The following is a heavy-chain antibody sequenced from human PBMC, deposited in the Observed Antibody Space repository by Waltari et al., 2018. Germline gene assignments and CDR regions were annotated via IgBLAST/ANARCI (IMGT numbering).Heavy chain of an antibody. Sequence: QVQLVDSACGVVQPGWSLRLSCASPVFTFRTSTMHWVRQAPGKGLEWVAVISYVGSNTYYADSVKGRFTISRDNSKSTLFLQMSSLRPDDTALYYCARDYKSQGDLDYWGQGTLVTVAS. V-gene: IGHV3-30-3*01. CDR2: ISYVGSNT. J-gene: IGHJ4*02. D-gene: IGHD3-10*01. CDR3: ARDYKSQGDLDY. CDR1: VFTFRTST.